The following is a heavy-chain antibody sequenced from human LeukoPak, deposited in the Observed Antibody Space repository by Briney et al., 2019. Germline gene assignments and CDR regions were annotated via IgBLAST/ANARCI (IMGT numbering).Heavy chain of an antibody. D-gene: IGHD1-26*01. CDR1: GGSISSYY. Sequence: SETLSLTCTVSGGSISSYYWSWIRQPPGKGLEWIGYIYYSGSTNYNPSLKSRVTISVDTSKNQFSLKLSSVTAADTAVYYCARDREGYYYCGMDVWGQGTTVTVSS. V-gene: IGHV4-59*01. J-gene: IGHJ6*02. CDR2: IYYSGST. CDR3: ARDREGYYYCGMDV.